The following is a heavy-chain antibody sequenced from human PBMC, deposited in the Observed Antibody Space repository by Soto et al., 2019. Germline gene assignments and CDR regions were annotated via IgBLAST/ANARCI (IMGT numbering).Heavy chain of an antibody. CDR1: GFTFRLYS. V-gene: IGHV3-21*05. CDR3: VRGGGGGLFEH. D-gene: IGHD2-21*01. Sequence: PGGSLRLSCAASGFTFRLYSLTWIRQAPGKGLEWLSHISPKSTFRNYADSVKGRFTISRDNAESSLFLQMNSLGVDDTAVYSCVRGGGGGLFEHWGQGVLVTSPQ. J-gene: IGHJ4*02. CDR2: ISPKSTFR.